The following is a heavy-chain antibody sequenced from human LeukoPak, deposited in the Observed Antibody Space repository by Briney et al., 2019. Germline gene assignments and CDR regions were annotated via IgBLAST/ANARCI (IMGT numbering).Heavy chain of an antibody. D-gene: IGHD6-13*01. J-gene: IGHJ5*02. CDR1: GGSINGHY. CDR2: IHYTGTT. Sequence: PSETLSLTCTVSGGSINGHYWSWIRQSPGKGLEWIGSIHYTGTTSYNPSLRSRVTMSVSTSENQFSLNLNSVTAADTAIYYCAKYASAGGPNWFDPWGQGTLVTVSS. V-gene: IGHV4-59*11. CDR3: AKYASAGGPNWFDP.